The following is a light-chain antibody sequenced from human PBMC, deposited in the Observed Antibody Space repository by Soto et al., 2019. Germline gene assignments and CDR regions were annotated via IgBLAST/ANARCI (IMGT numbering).Light chain of an antibody. Sequence: QSALTQPASVSASPGQSITISCAGTSSDVGGWPHVSWYQQHPGKAPKLVIYEVSNRPSGVSSRFSGSKSGSTASLTISGLQAEDEADYYCSSYTSSSTLVFGGGIKVTVL. CDR1: SSDVGGWPH. V-gene: IGLV2-14*01. J-gene: IGLJ2*01. CDR2: EVS. CDR3: SSYTSSSTLV.